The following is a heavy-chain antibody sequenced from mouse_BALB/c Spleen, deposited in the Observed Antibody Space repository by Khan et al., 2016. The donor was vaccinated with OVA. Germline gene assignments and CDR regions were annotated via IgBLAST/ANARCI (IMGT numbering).Heavy chain of an antibody. CDR3: ANGNYGWFAY. CDR2: ISSAATYT. Sequence: EVELVESGGVLVEPGGSLKLSCAAPGFTFSSFVMSWVRQTPEKRLEWVATISSAATYTYYPDSVKGRFTISRDNAKNTLYLQMNSLRSDDTASYYCANGNYGWFAYWGQGTLVTDST. CDR1: GFTFSSFV. D-gene: IGHD2-1*01. V-gene: IGHV5-9-1*01. J-gene: IGHJ3*01.